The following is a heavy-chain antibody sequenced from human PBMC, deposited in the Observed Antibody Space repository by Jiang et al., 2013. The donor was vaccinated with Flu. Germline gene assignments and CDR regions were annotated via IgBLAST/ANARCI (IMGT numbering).Heavy chain of an antibody. Sequence: VQLLESGGGVVQPGRSLRLSCVASAFTFRNYGMHWVRQAPGKGLEWVAVILNDGSNKYYADSVKGRFTISRDNSKNTLYLQMNSLRVDDTAVYFCAKDRSSSPPFAGVLDYVGPGSPGHRLL. CDR1: AFTFRNYG. CDR3: AKDRSSSPPFAGVLDY. V-gene: IGHV3-30*18. J-gene: IGHJ4*02. D-gene: IGHD6-6*01. CDR2: ILNDGSNK.